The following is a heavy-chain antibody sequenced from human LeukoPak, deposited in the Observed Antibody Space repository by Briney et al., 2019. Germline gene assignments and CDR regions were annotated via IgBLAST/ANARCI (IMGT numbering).Heavy chain of an antibody. V-gene: IGHV4-34*01. Sequence: PSETLSLTCAVYGGSFSGYYWSWIRQPPGKGLEWIGEINHSGSTNYNPSLKSRVTISVDTSKNQFSLKLSSVTAADTAVYYCARAYSSSWYQRPRGNWFDPWGQGTLVTVSS. D-gene: IGHD6-13*01. CDR3: ARAYSSSWYQRPRGNWFDP. J-gene: IGHJ5*02. CDR2: INHSGST. CDR1: GGSFSGYY.